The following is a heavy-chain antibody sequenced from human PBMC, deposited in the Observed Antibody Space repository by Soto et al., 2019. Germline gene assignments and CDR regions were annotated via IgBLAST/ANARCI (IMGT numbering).Heavy chain of an antibody. CDR1: GGSISSGDYY. J-gene: IGHJ6*02. V-gene: IGHV4-30-4*01. CDR2: IYYSGST. Sequence: SETLSLTCTVSGGSISSGDYYWSWIRQPPGKGLEWIGYIYYSGSTYYNPSLKSRVTISVDTSKNQFSLKLSSATAADTAVYYCARGSGAYDFWSGYRYYYGMDVWGQAITVTVSS. D-gene: IGHD3-3*01. CDR3: ARGSGAYDFWSGYRYYYGMDV.